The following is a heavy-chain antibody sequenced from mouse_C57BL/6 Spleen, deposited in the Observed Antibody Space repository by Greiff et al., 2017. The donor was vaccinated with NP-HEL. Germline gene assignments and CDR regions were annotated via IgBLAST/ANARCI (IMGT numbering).Heavy chain of an antibody. D-gene: IGHD1-1*01. Sequence: QVQLKQSGAELVRPGTSVKVSCKASGYAFTNYLIEWVEQRPGQGLEWIGVINPGSGCTNYNEKFKGKATLTADKSSSTAYMQLSSLTSEDSAVYFCARAGDYGSSYGWYFDVWGTGTTVTVSS. J-gene: IGHJ1*03. CDR1: GYAFTNYL. V-gene: IGHV1-54*01. CDR2: INPGSGCT. CDR3: ARAGDYGSSYGWYFDV.